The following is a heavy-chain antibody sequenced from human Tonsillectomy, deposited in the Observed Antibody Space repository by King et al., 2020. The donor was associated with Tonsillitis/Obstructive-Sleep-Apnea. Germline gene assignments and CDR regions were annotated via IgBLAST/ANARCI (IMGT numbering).Heavy chain of an antibody. Sequence: VQLQESGGGVVQPGRSLRLSCAASGFTFSNYGMHWVRQAPGKGLEWVAVISYDGSNKYYADSVKGRFTISRDKSKNTLDLQMDSLRAEDTADYYCAKAPYYDILTGYWGDYYYYGMDVWGQGTTVTVSS. V-gene: IGHV3-30*18. D-gene: IGHD3-9*01. CDR2: ISYDGSNK. J-gene: IGHJ6*02. CDR1: GFTFSNYG. CDR3: AKAPYYDILTGYWGDYYYYGMDV.